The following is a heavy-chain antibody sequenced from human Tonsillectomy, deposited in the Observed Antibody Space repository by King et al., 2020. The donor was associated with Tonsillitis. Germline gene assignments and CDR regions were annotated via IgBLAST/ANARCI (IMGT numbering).Heavy chain of an antibody. CDR3: TTEPDPRIGNYYDAGDYFPFDW. V-gene: IGHV3-15*01. D-gene: IGHD3-22*01. CDR1: GFTFSYAW. Sequence: VQLVESGGGLVKPGGSLRLSCAASGFTFSYAWMTWVRQAPGKGLEWVGRIKSKTDGGTTDYVAPVKGRFTISRDDSKDTLYLEMNSLKTEDTAIYYCTTEPDPRIGNYYDAGDYFPFDWGGQGTLVTVSS. J-gene: IGHJ4*02. CDR2: IKSKTDGGTT.